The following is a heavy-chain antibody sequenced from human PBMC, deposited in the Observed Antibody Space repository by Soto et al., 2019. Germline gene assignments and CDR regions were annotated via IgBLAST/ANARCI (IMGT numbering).Heavy chain of an antibody. CDR3: ANDRARRTPAYSFDY. J-gene: IGHJ4*02. CDR1: GFTVSNNY. Sequence: GGSLRLSCAASGFTVSNNYMSWVRQAPGKGLEWVSVIYSGGSTYYADSVKGRFTISRDNSKNMLYLQMNSLRAEDTALYYCANDRARRTPAYSFDYWGPGLPVTVFS. V-gene: IGHV3-66*01. CDR2: IYSGGST. D-gene: IGHD3-16*01.